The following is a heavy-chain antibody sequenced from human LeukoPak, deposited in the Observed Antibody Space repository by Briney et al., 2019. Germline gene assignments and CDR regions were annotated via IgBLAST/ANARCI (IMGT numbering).Heavy chain of an antibody. Sequence: GGSLRLSCAASGFTVSSNYMSCVRQAPGKGLEWVSVIYSGGSKYYADSVKGRFTISRDNSKNTLYLQMNSLRAEDTAVYYCARVVITHGLAFDIWGQGTMVTVSS. V-gene: IGHV3-66*01. CDR2: IYSGGSK. J-gene: IGHJ3*02. CDR3: ARVVITHGLAFDI. CDR1: GFTVSSNY. D-gene: IGHD3-22*01.